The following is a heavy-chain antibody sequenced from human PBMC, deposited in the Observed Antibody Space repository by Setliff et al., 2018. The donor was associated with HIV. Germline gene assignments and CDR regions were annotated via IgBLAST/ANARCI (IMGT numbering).Heavy chain of an antibody. Sequence: WWGWIRQSPGKGLEWIGNIYNSGSTYYNPSLKSRVTMSVDTSKNQFSLKLSSVTAVDTAIYYCTKTPIWFDKADWYFDLWGRGTLVTVSS. V-gene: IGHV4-28*01. D-gene: IGHD3-10*01. CDR3: TKTPIWFDKADWYFDL. CDR1: W. J-gene: IGHJ2*01. CDR2: IYNSGST.